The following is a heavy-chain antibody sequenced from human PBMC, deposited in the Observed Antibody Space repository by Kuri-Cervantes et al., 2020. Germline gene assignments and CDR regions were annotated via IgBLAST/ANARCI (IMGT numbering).Heavy chain of an antibody. J-gene: IGHJ4*02. CDR2: IYYSGST. D-gene: IGHD3-10*01. CDR1: GGSFRGYY. Sequence: SQTLSLTCAVYGGSFRGYYWSWIRQPPGKGLEWIGYIYYSGSTNYNPSLKSRVTISVDTSKNQLSLKLSSVTAADTAVYYCASMGHYFDYWGQGTLVTVSS. CDR3: ASMGHYFDY. V-gene: IGHV4-59*01.